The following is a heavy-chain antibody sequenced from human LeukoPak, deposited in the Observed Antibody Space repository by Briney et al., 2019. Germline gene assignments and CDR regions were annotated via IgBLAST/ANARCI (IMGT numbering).Heavy chain of an antibody. D-gene: IGHD7-27*01. CDR3: ARGQSTGDRRTDY. J-gene: IGHJ4*02. CDR2: IYYTGTT. Sequence: SETLSLTCTLSGDSTNTYFWSWIRQSPGKGLEWIGYIYYTGTTNYNPSLKSRVTISVDTSKNQFSLKLSSVTAADTAVYYCARGQSTGDRRTDYWGQGTLVTVSS. V-gene: IGHV4-59*12. CDR1: GDSTNTYF.